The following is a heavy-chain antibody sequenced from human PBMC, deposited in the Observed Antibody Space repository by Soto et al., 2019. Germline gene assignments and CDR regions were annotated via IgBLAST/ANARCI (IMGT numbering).Heavy chain of an antibody. Sequence: QLQLQESGPGLVKPSETLSLSCTVSGGSISSSSYYWGWIRQPPGKGLEWIGSIYYSGSTYYNPSLKSRVTISVDTSKNQFSLKLSSVTAADTAVYYCARQAMIVVSAIDAFDIWGQWTMVTVSS. V-gene: IGHV4-39*01. J-gene: IGHJ3*02. D-gene: IGHD3-22*01. CDR1: GGSISSSSYY. CDR3: ARQAMIVVSAIDAFDI. CDR2: IYYSGST.